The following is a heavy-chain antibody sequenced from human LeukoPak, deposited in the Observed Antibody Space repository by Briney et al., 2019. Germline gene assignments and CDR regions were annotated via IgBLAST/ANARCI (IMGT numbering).Heavy chain of an antibody. Sequence: PSETLSLTCTVSGGSITSYYWNWIRQPAGKGLEWIGRIYSSGSTDYNPSLKSRVAMSVDTSKNQFSLNLSSVTAADSAVYYCARARGRLLLVDYWGNGTMVTVSS. CDR1: GGSITSYY. D-gene: IGHD2-15*01. J-gene: IGHJ4*01. CDR3: ARARGRLLLVDY. V-gene: IGHV4-4*07. CDR2: IYSSGST.